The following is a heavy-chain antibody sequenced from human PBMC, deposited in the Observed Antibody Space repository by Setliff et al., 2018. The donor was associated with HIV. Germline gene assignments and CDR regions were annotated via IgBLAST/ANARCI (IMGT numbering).Heavy chain of an antibody. J-gene: IGHJ4*02. CDR1: GFTFSGSP. CDR3: TRPQYFYDIGGSDY. CDR2: IKTRADNYAT. Sequence: GGSLRLSCAASGFTFSGSPIHWVRQASGKGLEWLGRIKTRADNYATAYAASGKGRFTISRDDSMNTAYLQMNSLKIEDTAVYYCTRPQYFYDIGGSDYWGQGTQVTVSS. D-gene: IGHD3-22*01. V-gene: IGHV3-73*01.